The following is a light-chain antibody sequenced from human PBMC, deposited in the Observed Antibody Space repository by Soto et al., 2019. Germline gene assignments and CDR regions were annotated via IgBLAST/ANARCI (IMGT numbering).Light chain of an antibody. V-gene: IGKV3-20*01. CDR1: QRVIS. J-gene: IGKJ5*01. CDR2: GAS. CDR3: QQYNRSPPSIT. Sequence: EIVLTQFPGTLSLSPGEIATLSFSASQRVISLAWYQQKPGQAPRLLIYGASSRATGIPDRFSGSGSGTDFTLTISKLEPADFAVYYCQQYNRSPPSITFGQGTRLEIK.